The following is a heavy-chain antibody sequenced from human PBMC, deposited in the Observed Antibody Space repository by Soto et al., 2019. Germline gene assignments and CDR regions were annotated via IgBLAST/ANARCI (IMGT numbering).Heavy chain of an antibody. Sequence: GASVKVSCKASGYTFNSYGISWVRQAPGQGLEWMGWINAYNGNTNYAQKLQGRVTMTTDTSTSTAYMELRSLRSDDTAVYYCAYDLGQHLVDYWAQGTLVTVSS. CDR2: INAYNGNT. D-gene: IGHD6-13*01. V-gene: IGHV1-18*01. CDR3: AYDLGQHLVDY. J-gene: IGHJ4*02. CDR1: GYTFNSYG.